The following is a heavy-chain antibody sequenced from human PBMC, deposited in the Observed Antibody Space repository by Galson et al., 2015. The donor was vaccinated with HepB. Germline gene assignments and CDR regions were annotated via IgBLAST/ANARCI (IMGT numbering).Heavy chain of an antibody. V-gene: IGHV3-72*01. CDR2: TRNKANSYTT. CDR3: ARVRVDAFDI. Sequence: SLRLSCAASGFTFSDHYMDWVRQAPGKGLEWVGRTRNKANSYTTEYAASVKGRFTISRDDSKNSLYLQMNSLKTEDTAVYYCARVRVDAFDIWGQGTMVTVSS. CDR1: GFTFSDHY. J-gene: IGHJ3*02.